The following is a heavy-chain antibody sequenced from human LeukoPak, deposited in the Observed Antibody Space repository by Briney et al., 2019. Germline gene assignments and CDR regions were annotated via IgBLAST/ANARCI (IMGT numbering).Heavy chain of an antibody. CDR3: ARAIYGDYYYYGMDV. Sequence: GGSLRLSCAASGFTFSNYAMTWVRQAPGRGLECVSVISASGSNTDYADSVKGRFTISRGNAKNSLYLQMNSLRAEDTAVYYCARAIYGDYYYYGMDVWGQGTTVTVSS. CDR1: GFTFSNYA. CDR2: ISASGSNT. V-gene: IGHV3-21*01. J-gene: IGHJ6*02. D-gene: IGHD4-17*01.